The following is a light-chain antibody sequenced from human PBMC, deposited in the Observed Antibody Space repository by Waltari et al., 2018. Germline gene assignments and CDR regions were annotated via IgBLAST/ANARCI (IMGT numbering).Light chain of an antibody. CDR2: KAS. J-gene: IGKJ4*01. V-gene: IGKV1-5*03. CDR3: QQYNSYSLLT. CDR1: QSISNW. Sequence: DIQMTQSPPTLSASVGDRFTLTCRASQSISNWLAWYQQKPGKAPKLVRYKASTLESGVPSRCSGSGSGTEFTLTISSLQPDDFATYYCQQYNSYSLLTFGGGTKVEIK.